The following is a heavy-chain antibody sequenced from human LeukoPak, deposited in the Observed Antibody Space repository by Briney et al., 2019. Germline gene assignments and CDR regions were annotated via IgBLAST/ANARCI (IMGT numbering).Heavy chain of an antibody. Sequence: SETLSLTCTVSGTSITITYWSWIRQPTEGGVGSVGYVYDTGDTNYNASLKSQVTMTLDTSKNQSSLTLSSVTAADTAIYYCARHGTSGNDQMLHLDPWGQGILVTVS. CDR2: VYDTGDT. V-gene: IGHV4-59*08. CDR1: GTSITITY. D-gene: IGHD2-2*02. CDR3: ARHGTSGNDQMLHLDP. J-gene: IGHJ5*02.